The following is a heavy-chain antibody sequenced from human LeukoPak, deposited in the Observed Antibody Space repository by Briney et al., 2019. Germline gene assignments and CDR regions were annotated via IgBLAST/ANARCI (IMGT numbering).Heavy chain of an antibody. CDR3: ASRPPVAGTGYYYYYMDV. V-gene: IGHV4-39*01. D-gene: IGHD6-19*01. Sequence: SETLSLTXTVSGGSISSSSYYWGRICQPPGKGLEWIGSIYYSGSTYYNPSLKSRVTISVDTSKNQFSLKLSSVTAADTAVYYCASRPPVAGTGYYYYYMDVWGKGTTVTVSS. CDR1: GGSISSSSYY. J-gene: IGHJ6*03. CDR2: IYYSGST.